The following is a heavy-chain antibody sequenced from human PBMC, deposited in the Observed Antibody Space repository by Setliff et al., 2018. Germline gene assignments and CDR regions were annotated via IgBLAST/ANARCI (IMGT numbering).Heavy chain of an antibody. CDR3: ARGLFTFGGVHDAFDI. CDR1: GGSISSYY. J-gene: IGHJ3*02. V-gene: IGHV4-4*07. Sequence: PSETLSLTCTVSGGSISSYYWSWIRQPAGKGLEWIGHIYIGGSANYNPSLKSRVTMSIDTSKNQFSLKLNSVTAADMAVYYCARGLFTFGGVHDAFDIWGQGTMVTVSS. CDR2: IYIGGSA. D-gene: IGHD3-16*01.